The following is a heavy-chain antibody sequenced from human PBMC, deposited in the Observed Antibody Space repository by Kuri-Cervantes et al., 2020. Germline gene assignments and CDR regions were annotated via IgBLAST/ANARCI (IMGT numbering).Heavy chain of an antibody. V-gene: IGHV3-15*01. Sequence: GGSRRPSCASSGFSFSNAWMHWVRQAPGKGLEWVGRAKSKSDGGTMDYSTPVKDRFTISRDDSKSTLSMQMDSLKGEDTGIYYCVYLSAGGWGQGTLVTVSS. D-gene: IGHD5/OR15-5a*01. CDR1: GFSFSNAW. CDR3: VYLSAGG. J-gene: IGHJ4*02. CDR2: AKSKSDGGTM.